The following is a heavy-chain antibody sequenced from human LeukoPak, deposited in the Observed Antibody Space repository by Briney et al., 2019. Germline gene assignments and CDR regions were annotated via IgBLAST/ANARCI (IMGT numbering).Heavy chain of an antibody. D-gene: IGHD6-6*01. V-gene: IGHV1-18*01. CDR2: ISAYNGNT. CDR3: ARGRLSYSSSSLYYFDY. Sequence: ASVKVSCKASGYTFTSYGISWVRQAPGQGLEWMGWISAYNGNTNYAQKFQGRVTMTRDMSTSTVYMELSSLRSEDTAVYYCARGRLSYSSSSLYYFDYWGQGTLVTVSS. CDR1: GYTFTSYG. J-gene: IGHJ4*02.